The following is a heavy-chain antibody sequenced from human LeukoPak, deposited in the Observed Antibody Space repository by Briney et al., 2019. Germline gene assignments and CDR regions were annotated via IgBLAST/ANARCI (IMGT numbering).Heavy chain of an antibody. CDR1: GYTFTSYY. CDR2: INPSGGST. D-gene: IGHD3-10*01. V-gene: IGHV1-46*01. Sequence: ASVKVSCKVSGYTFTSYYMHWVRQAPGQGLEWMGIINPSGGSTSYAQKFQGRVTMTRDTSTSTVYMELSSLRSEDTAVYYCAREGDGSGSYYEYYFDYWGQGTLVTVSS. CDR3: AREGDGSGSYYEYYFDY. J-gene: IGHJ4*02.